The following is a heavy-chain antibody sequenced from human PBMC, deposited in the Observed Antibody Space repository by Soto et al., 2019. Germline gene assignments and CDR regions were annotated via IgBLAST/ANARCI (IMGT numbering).Heavy chain of an antibody. D-gene: IGHD6-13*01. CDR1: GGSFSGYY. CDR2: INHSGST. J-gene: IGHJ6*02. CDR3: AQLDSSSWGGYYYYGMDV. Sequence: SETLSLTCAVYGGSFSGYYWSWIRQPPGKGLEWIGEINHSGSTNYNPSLKSRVTISVDTSKNQFSLKLSSVTAADTAVYYCAQLDSSSWGGYYYYGMDVWGQGTTATVSS. V-gene: IGHV4-34*01.